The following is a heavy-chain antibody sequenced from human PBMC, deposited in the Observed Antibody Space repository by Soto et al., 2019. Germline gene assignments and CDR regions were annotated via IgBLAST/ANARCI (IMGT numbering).Heavy chain of an antibody. CDR1: GFTFSTSA. Sequence: DVHLVESGGGLIKPGGSLRLSCEASGFTFSTSAMHWVRQAPGKGLEWVASINSGSSHVKYADSVKGRFTISRDNANNSLSLHLSTLRVEDTAIYYCPRGGGSLNYWGQGTLVTVSS. J-gene: IGHJ4*02. D-gene: IGHD2-15*01. CDR2: INSGSSHV. CDR3: PRGGGSLNY. V-gene: IGHV3-21*01.